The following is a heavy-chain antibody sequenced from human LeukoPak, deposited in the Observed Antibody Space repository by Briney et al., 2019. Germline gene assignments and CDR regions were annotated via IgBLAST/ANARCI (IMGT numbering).Heavy chain of an antibody. J-gene: IGHJ5*02. D-gene: IGHD2-2*01. CDR3: ARTTEDCSSTSCYQYWFDP. V-gene: IGHV4-30-4*07. CDR1: GGSISSGVYS. Sequence: PSETLSLTCAVSGGSISSGVYSWSWVRQPPGKGLEWIGYIYYGGSTYYNPSLKSRLTISLDTSNNQFSLKLNSVTAADTAVYYCARTTEDCSSTSCYQYWFDPWGQGTLVTVSS. CDR2: IYYGGST.